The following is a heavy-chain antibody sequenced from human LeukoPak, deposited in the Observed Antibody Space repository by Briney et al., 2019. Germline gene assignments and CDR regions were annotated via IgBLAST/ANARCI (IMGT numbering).Heavy chain of an antibody. Sequence: KPSEALSLTCTVSGGSISSYYWSWIRQPPGKGLEWIGYIYYSGSTNYNPSLKSRVTISVDTSKNQFSLKLSSVTAADTAVYYCARGTPAAGIVGAHDAFDIWGQGTMVTVSS. CDR1: GGSISSYY. D-gene: IGHD1-26*01. V-gene: IGHV4-59*01. CDR2: IYYSGST. CDR3: ARGTPAAGIVGAHDAFDI. J-gene: IGHJ3*02.